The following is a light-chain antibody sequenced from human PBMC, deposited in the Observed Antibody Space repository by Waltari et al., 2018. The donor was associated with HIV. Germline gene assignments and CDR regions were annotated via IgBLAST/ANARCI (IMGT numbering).Light chain of an antibody. V-gene: IGKV1D-12*01. J-gene: IGKJ5*01. CDR1: QGISTW. CDR3: QQAHSFPIT. Sequence: IQMTQSPSSVSASVGDRVTITCRASQGISTWLAWYQQKPGRAPKLLIYAASSLESGVPSRFSGSGSGAEFTLTISNLQLEDFATYYCQQAHSFPITFGQGTRLEIK. CDR2: AAS.